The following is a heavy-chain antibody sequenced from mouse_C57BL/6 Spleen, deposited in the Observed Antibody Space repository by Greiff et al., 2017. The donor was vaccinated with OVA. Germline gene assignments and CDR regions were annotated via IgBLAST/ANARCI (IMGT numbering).Heavy chain of an antibody. Sequence: DVKLVESGGGLVQPGGSLSLSCAASGFTFTDYYMSWVRQPPGKALEWLGFIRNKANGYTTEYSASVKGRFTISRDNSQSILYLQMNALRAEDSATYYCARSYYSNYPYYFDYWGQGTTLTVSS. CDR2: IRNKANGYTT. D-gene: IGHD2-5*01. V-gene: IGHV7-3*01. CDR1: GFTFTDYY. J-gene: IGHJ2*01. CDR3: ARSYYSNYPYYFDY.